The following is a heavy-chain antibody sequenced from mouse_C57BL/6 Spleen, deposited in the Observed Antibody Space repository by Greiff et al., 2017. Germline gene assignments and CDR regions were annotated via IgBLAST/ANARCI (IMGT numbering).Heavy chain of an antibody. Sequence: EVQLVESGGCLVKPGGSLKLSCAASGFTFSDYGMHWVRQAPEKGLGWVAYISSVSSTIYYADTVKGRFTISRDNAKNTMFLQMTSLRSEDTAMYYCAMEDYYGNYAMDYWGQGTSVTVSS. CDR1: GFTFSDYG. CDR2: ISSVSSTI. CDR3: AMEDYYGNYAMDY. V-gene: IGHV5-17*01. D-gene: IGHD2-1*01. J-gene: IGHJ4*01.